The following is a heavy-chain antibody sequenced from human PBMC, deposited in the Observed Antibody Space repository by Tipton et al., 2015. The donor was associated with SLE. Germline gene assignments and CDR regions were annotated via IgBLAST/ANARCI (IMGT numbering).Heavy chain of an antibody. V-gene: IGHV4-38-2*01. CDR3: ARHDYDDNGYYMHYFDY. D-gene: IGHD3-22*01. J-gene: IGHJ4*02. CDR2: ISHSGNT. CDR1: GYSISSGYY. Sequence: TLSLTCAVSGYSISSGYYWGWIRQPPGKGLEWIGSISHSGNTYYNPSLQSRVSLSIDTSKNQVFLRLNSVPAADTAVYYCARHDYDDNGYYMHYFDYWGQGTLVTVSS.